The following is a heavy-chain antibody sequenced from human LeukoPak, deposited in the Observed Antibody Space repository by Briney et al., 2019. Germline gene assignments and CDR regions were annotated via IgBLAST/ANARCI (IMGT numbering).Heavy chain of an antibody. CDR2: ISAYNGNT. CDR1: GYTFTSYG. J-gene: IGHJ4*02. V-gene: IGHV1-18*01. CDR3: ARAVVTTVKCFDY. Sequence: ASVKVSCKASGYTFTSYGISWVRQAPGQGLEWMGWISAYNGNTNYAQNLQGRVTMTTDTSTSTAYVELGSLRSDDTAVYYCARAVVTTVKCFDYWGQGTLVTVSS. D-gene: IGHD4-17*01.